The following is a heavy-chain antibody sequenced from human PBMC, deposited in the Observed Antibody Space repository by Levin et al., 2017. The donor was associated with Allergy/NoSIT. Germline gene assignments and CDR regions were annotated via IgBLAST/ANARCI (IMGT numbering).Heavy chain of an antibody. J-gene: IGHJ3*02. V-gene: IGHV1-69*02. CDR1: GGTFSSYT. CDR3: AAQSGYDAFDI. D-gene: IGHD5-12*01. Sequence: PVASVKVSCKASGGTFSSYTISWVRQAPGQGLEWMGRIIPILGIANYAQKFQGRVTITADKSTSTAYMELSSLRSEDTAVYYCAAQSGYDAFDIWGQGTMVTVSS. CDR2: IIPILGIA.